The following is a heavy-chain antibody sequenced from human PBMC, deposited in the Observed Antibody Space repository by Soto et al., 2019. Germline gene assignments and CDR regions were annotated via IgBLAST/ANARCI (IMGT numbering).Heavy chain of an antibody. V-gene: IGHV1-2*02. CDR1: GYSFTVYY. CDR3: ARGDYGTGGYPFPYFDY. Sequence: HEHLVQSGAEVKRPGASLKVSCKASGYSFTVYYIHWVRQAPGQGLEWMGWINPDSGATNYAQNFQGRVTLTSDTSIGTASMDLTSLTSDDTAVYYCARGDYGTGGYPFPYFDYWGQGTLVIVSS. CDR2: INPDSGAT. D-gene: IGHD2-8*02. J-gene: IGHJ4*02.